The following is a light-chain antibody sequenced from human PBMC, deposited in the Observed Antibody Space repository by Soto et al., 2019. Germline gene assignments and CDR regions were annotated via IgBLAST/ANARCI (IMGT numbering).Light chain of an antibody. CDR1: QSVSSN. J-gene: IGKJ5*01. Sequence: EIVMTQSPATLSVSPGERATLSCRASQSVSSNVAWYQQKPGQAPRLLIYGASTRATGIPARFSGSGSGTEFTLTIRSLQSEDFAVYYCKQYGYSPITFGQGTRLEIK. CDR3: KQYGYSPIT. CDR2: GAS. V-gene: IGKV3-15*01.